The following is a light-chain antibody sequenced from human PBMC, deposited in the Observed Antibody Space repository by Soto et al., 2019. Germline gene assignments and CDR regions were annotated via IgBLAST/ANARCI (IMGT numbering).Light chain of an antibody. CDR3: QVWDSRSEHVV. J-gene: IGLJ2*01. CDR1: NIGSKS. Sequence: SYVLTQPPSVSVAPGQTATITCGGNNIGSKSVHWYQQKAGQAPVLVVYDDRDRPSGITDPFSGSNSGDTATLNITRVAPGDDAYYYCQVWDSRSEHVVFGGGIKLTGL. V-gene: IGLV3-21*02. CDR2: DDR.